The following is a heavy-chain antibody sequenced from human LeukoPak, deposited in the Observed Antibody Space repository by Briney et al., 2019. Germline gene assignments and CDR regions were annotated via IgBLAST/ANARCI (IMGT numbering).Heavy chain of an antibody. Sequence: GASVKVSCKASGYTFSSYGISWVRQAPGQGLEWMGWINTYNGNTNYAQKLQDRVTMTTDTSTSTAYMELRSLRVDDTAVYYCARDGTTGRFWGQGTLVTVSS. CDR2: INTYNGNT. CDR1: GYTFSSYG. V-gene: IGHV1-18*01. J-gene: IGHJ1*01. D-gene: IGHD2-8*02. CDR3: ARDGTTGRF.